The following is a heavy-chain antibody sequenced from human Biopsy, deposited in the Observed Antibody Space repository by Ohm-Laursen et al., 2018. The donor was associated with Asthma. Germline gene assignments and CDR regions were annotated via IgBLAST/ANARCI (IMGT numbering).Heavy chain of an antibody. Sequence: ASSVKVSCKTSGDTFRTSAFSWVRQALGQGLEWMGGVIPLLDTGDYAQKFQGRVTITADESTSTAYMEVTSLRSEDTAIYYCARCQVGYSSGWSLLLKKIYYSGMDVWGQGTAVTVS. CDR1: GDTFRTSA. J-gene: IGHJ6*02. CDR2: VIPLLDTG. CDR3: ARCQVGYSSGWSLLLKKIYYSGMDV. V-gene: IGHV1-69*01. D-gene: IGHD6-19*01.